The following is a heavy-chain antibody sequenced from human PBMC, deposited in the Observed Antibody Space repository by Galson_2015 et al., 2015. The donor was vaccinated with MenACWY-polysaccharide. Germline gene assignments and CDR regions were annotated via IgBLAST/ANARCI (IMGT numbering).Heavy chain of an antibody. V-gene: IGHV3-7*01. CDR3: IYRVNPYGSGSWGFGP. CDR1: GFTFSSYY. CDR2: IRQDGSEK. J-gene: IGHJ5*02. Sequence: SLRLSCAASGFTFSSYYMSWVRQAPGKGLEWVANIRQDGSEKYYVNSVKGRFTISIDNAKNLLYLQLNSLRAEDTAIYFCIYRVNPYGSGSWGFGPSGQGTLVTVSS. D-gene: IGHD3-10*01.